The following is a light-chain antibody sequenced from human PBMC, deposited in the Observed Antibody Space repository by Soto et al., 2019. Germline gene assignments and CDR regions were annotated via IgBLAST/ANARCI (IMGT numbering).Light chain of an antibody. CDR1: QSISSW. J-gene: IGKJ1*01. CDR2: DAS. V-gene: IGKV1-5*01. CDR3: QQDYGHSRT. Sequence: DIQMTQSPSTLSASVGDRVTITCRASQSISSWLAWYQQKPGKAPNLLIYDASSLESGVPSRISGSGSWKELPLTISSLQPDAFSAYYCQQDYGHSRTFGPGTKVDIK.